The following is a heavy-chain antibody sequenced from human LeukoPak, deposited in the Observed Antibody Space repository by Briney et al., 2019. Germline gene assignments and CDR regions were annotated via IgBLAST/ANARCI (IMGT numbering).Heavy chain of an antibody. CDR2: IYYSGST. J-gene: IGHJ3*02. V-gene: IGHV4-59*01. Sequence: ETLSLTCXVSGGSXXSYYWSWIRQPPGKGLEWIGYIYYSGSTNYNPSLKSRVTISVDTSKNQFSLKLSSVTAADTAVYYCARTPDYGGLKDAFDIWGQGTMVTVSS. CDR3: ARTPDYGGLKDAFDI. CDR1: GGSXXSYY. D-gene: IGHD4-23*01.